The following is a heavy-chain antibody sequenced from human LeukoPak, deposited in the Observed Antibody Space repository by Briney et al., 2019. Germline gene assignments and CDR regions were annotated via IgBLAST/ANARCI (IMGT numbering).Heavy chain of an antibody. D-gene: IGHD2-21*02. CDR1: GFTFSSYS. CDR3: ARDSPYCGGDCPIDY. V-gene: IGHV3-21*01. Sequence: PGGSLRLSCAASGFTFSSYSVNWVRQAPGKGLEWVSSISSSSSYIYFADSVKGRFTISRDNAKNSLFPQMNSLTAEDTAVYYCARDSPYCGGDCPIDYWGQGTLVTVSS. CDR2: ISSSSSYI. J-gene: IGHJ4*02.